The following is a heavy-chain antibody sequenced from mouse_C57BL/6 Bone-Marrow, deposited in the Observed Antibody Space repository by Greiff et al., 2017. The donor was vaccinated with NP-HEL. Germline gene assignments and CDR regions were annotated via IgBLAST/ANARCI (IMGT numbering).Heavy chain of an antibody. Sequence: VQLQQSGAELARPGASVKMSCKASGYTFTSYTMHWVKQRPGQGLEWIGYINPSSGYTKYNQKFKDKATLTADKSSSTAYMQLSSLTSEDSTGYYCATLYGSSRSYWGQGTSVTVSS. CDR2: INPSSGYT. CDR3: ATLYGSSRSY. D-gene: IGHD1-1*01. V-gene: IGHV1-4*01. J-gene: IGHJ4*01. CDR1: GYTFTSYT.